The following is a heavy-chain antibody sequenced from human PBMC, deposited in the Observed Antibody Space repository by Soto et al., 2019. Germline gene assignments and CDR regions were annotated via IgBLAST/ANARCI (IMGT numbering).Heavy chain of an antibody. CDR3: ARHTSYYYYGMDV. V-gene: IGHV4-39*01. D-gene: IGHD1-1*01. CDR2: IYYSGRT. Sequence: QLQLQESGPGLVKPSETLSLTCTVSGGSISSSSYYWGWIRQPPGKGLEWIGTIYYSGRTSYNPSLKSRVTISVDTSKNQFSLKLSSVTAADTAVYYCARHTSYYYYGMDVWGQGTTVTVSS. CDR1: GGSISSSSYY. J-gene: IGHJ6*02.